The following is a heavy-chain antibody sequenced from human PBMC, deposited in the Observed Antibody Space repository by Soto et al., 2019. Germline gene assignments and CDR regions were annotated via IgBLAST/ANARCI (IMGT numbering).Heavy chain of an antibody. Sequence: SETLSLTCTVSGGSISSSSYYWGWIRQPPGKGLEWIGSIYYSGSTYYNPSLKSRVTISVDTSKNQFSLKLSSVTAADTAVYYCARRRATIFGVVIRFYYFDYWGQGTLVTVSS. D-gene: IGHD3-3*01. CDR1: GGSISSSSYY. CDR2: IYYSGST. V-gene: IGHV4-39*01. CDR3: ARRRATIFGVVIRFYYFDY. J-gene: IGHJ4*02.